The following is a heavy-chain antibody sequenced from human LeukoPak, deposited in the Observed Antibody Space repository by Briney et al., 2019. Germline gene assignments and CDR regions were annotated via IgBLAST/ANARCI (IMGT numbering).Heavy chain of an antibody. J-gene: IGHJ5*02. Sequence: GASVKVSCKVSGYTLTELPMHWVRQAPGKGLEWMGGFDPEGGETIYAQKFQGRVTMTEDTSTDTAYMELSSPRSEDTAVYYCATGYYGSGSYSHWFDPWGQGTLVTVSS. D-gene: IGHD3-10*01. CDR2: FDPEGGET. CDR1: GYTLTELP. CDR3: ATGYYGSGSYSHWFDP. V-gene: IGHV1-24*01.